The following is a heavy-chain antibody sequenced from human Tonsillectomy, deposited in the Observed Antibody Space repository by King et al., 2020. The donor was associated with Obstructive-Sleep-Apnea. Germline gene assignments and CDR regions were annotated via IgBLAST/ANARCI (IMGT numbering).Heavy chain of an antibody. Sequence: VQLVESGGGLVQPGGSLRLSCGISGFKFSDYSMNWVRQAPGQGLEWVSYISSSSNTLFYSYSAKGRFTISRDNSKNSLYLQMNGLRADDTAVYYCARAPGYDYASGNTLDFWGQGALVTVSS. J-gene: IGHJ4*02. D-gene: IGHD5-12*01. CDR3: ARAPGYDYASGNTLDF. CDR1: GFKFSDYS. CDR2: ISSSSNTL. V-gene: IGHV3-48*04.